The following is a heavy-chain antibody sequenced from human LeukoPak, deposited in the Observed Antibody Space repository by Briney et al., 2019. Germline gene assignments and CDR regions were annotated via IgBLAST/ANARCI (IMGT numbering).Heavy chain of an antibody. CDR3: ARASYYYDSSGYYVY. Sequence: PGRPLRLSCAASGFTFSSYAMHWVRQAPGKGLEWVEVISYDGSNKYYADSVKGRFTISRDNSKNTLYLQMNSLRAEDTAVYYCARASYYYDSSGYYVYWGQGTLVTVSS. CDR1: GFTFSSYA. J-gene: IGHJ4*02. V-gene: IGHV3-30-3*01. D-gene: IGHD3-22*01. CDR2: ISYDGSNK.